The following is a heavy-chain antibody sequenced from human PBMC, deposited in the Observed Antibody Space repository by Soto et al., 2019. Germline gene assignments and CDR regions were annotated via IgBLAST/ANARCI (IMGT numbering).Heavy chain of an antibody. CDR1: GFTFSSYS. D-gene: IGHD2-15*01. J-gene: IGHJ3*02. CDR2: ISSSSSYI. CDR3: ARGFVAPNAFDI. Sequence: TVGSLRLSCAASGFTFSSYSMNWVRQAPGNGLEWVSSISSSSSYIYYADSVKGRFTISRDNAKNSLYLQRNSLRAEDTAVYYCARGFVAPNAFDIWGQGTMVTVSS. V-gene: IGHV3-21*01.